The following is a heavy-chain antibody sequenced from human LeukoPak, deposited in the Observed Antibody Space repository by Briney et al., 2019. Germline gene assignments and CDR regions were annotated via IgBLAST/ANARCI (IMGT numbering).Heavy chain of an antibody. CDR3: ARMNSYEYFDY. D-gene: IGHD5-18*01. J-gene: IGHJ4*02. V-gene: IGHV4-59*08. CDR1: GGSISGYY. CDR2: IYYSGST. Sequence: SETLSLTCIVSGGSISGYYWSWIRQPPGKGLEWIGSIYYSGSTDYNPSLKSRVIISVDTSKNQFSLKLSSVTAADTAVYYCARMNSYEYFDYWGQGTLVTVSS.